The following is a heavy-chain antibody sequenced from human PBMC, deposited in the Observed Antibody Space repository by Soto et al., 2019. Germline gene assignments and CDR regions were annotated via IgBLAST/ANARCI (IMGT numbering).Heavy chain of an antibody. Sequence: ASVKVSCKASGYTFTSYAMHWVRQAPGQRLEWMGWINAGNGNTKYSQKFQGRVTITRDTSASTAYMELSSLRSEDTAVYYCARGLVVVPAAMGYWGRGTLVTVSS. V-gene: IGHV1-3*01. CDR1: GYTFTSYA. D-gene: IGHD2-2*01. J-gene: IGHJ4*02. CDR2: INAGNGNT. CDR3: ARGLVVVPAAMGY.